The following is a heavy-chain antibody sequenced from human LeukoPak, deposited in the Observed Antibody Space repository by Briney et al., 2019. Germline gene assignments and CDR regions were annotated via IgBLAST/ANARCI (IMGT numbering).Heavy chain of an antibody. V-gene: IGHV4-59*01. Sequence: SETLSLTCTVSGGSISSYYWSWIRQPLGKGLEWIGYIYYSGSTNYNPSLKSRVTISVDTSKNQFSMKLSSVTAADTAVYYCARVRDCSSSICHYYFDYWGQGTLVTVSS. CDR1: GGSISSYY. J-gene: IGHJ4*02. D-gene: IGHD2-2*01. CDR2: IYYSGST. CDR3: ARVRDCSSSICHYYFDY.